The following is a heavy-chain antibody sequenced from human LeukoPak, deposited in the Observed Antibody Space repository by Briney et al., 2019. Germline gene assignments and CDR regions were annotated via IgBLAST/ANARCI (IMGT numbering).Heavy chain of an antibody. CDR2: ISAYNGNT. D-gene: IGHD1-26*01. CDR3: ARRFKQDVLGTTVGWFDP. Sequence: ASVKVSCKASGYPFTDYGIGWVRQAPGQGPEWMGWISAYNGNTNYAQKIQGRVTMTTDPSTSTVYMELKSLRSDDTAVYYCARRFKQDVLGTTVGWFDPWGQGTLITVSS. J-gene: IGHJ5*02. CDR1: GYPFTDYG. V-gene: IGHV1-18*01.